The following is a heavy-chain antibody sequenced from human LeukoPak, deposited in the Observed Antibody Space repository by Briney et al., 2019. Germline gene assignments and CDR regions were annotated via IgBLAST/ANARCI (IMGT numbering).Heavy chain of an antibody. D-gene: IGHD6-13*01. CDR1: GGSFSGYY. Sequence: SETLSLTCAVYGGSFSGYYWSWIRQPPGKGLEWIGEINHSGSTNYNPSLKSRVTISVDTSKNQFSLKLSSVTAADTAVYYCARHPVIAAASYNWFDPWGQGTLVTVSS. CDR3: ARHPVIAAASYNWFDP. V-gene: IGHV4-34*01. CDR2: INHSGST. J-gene: IGHJ5*02.